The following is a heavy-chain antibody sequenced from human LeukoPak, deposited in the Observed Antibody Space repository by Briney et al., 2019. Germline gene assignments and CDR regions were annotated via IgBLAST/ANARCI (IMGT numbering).Heavy chain of an antibody. CDR1: GYTFTSYG. V-gene: IGHV1-18*01. CDR3: ARDGPDYGDYINFDY. J-gene: IGHJ4*02. CDR2: ISAYNGKT. Sequence: ASVKVSCKASGYTFTSYGISWVRQAPGQGLEWMGWISAYNGKTNYAQRFQGRVTMTTDTSTSTAYMELRSLRSDDTAVYYCARDGPDYGDYINFDYWGQGTLVTVSS. D-gene: IGHD4-17*01.